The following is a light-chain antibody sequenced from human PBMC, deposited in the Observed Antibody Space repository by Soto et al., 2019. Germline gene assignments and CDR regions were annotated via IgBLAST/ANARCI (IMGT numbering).Light chain of an antibody. J-gene: IGKJ5*01. CDR3: QQRSNWIT. V-gene: IGKV3-11*01. CDR2: DAY. CDR1: Y. Sequence: YLAWYQQKPGQAHRLLIYDAYNRATGIPARFSGSGSGTDFTLTISSLEPEDFAVYYCQQRSNWITFGQGTRLEIK.